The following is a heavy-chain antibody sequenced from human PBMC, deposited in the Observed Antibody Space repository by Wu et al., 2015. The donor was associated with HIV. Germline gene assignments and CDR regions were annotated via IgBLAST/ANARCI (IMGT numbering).Heavy chain of an antibody. Sequence: VQLVQSETEVKKSGASVKVSCQTSGYTFSAYYIHWVRQAPGRGLEWMGWINPDNGDTKFAQNFQGRSTVTGDTSTATVNLLLTSLQPNDTATYYCARDWQFQVIFGDYYMDIWGNGTTVIVS. D-gene: IGHD3-3*02. CDR2: INPDNGDT. CDR1: GYTFSAYY. V-gene: IGHV1-2*02. J-gene: IGHJ6*03. CDR3: ARDWQFQVIFGDYYMDI.